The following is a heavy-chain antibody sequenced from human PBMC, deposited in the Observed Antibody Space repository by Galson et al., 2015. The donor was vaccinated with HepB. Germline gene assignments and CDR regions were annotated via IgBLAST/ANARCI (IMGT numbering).Heavy chain of an antibody. CDR3: ARALNEYTIMDV. J-gene: IGHJ6*04. CDR2: VIPIFGAT. CDR1: GGAFSSYA. Sequence: SVKVSCKASGGAFSSYAITWVRQAPGQGLEWMGGVIPIFGATMSAQKFQGRVTITADESTSTAYMELSSLRSEDTAVYYCARALNEYTIMDVWGKGTTVTVSS. V-gene: IGHV1-69*13. D-gene: IGHD6-6*01.